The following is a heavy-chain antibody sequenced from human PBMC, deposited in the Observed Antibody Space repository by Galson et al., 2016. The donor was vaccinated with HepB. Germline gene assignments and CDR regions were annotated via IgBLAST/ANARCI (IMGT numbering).Heavy chain of an antibody. V-gene: IGHV3-11*06. CDR3: AIGDYGRGWRGGWFDP. D-gene: IGHD6-19*01. CDR1: GLTFSDFY. J-gene: IGHJ5*02. CDR2: ISSSSSHT. Sequence: SLRLSCAPSGLTFSDFYMGWIHQAPGKGLEWVSYISSSSSHTNHADSVKGRFTISRDNANNSRYLQMNSLRFEDTAVYYCAIGDYGRGWRGGWFDPWGQGTLVTVSS.